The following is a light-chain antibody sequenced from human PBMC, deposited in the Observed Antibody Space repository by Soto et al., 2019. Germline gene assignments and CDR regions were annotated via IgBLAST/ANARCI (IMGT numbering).Light chain of an antibody. J-gene: IGLJ3*02. CDR3: CSYSATYSV. CDR1: NSDFGGFAF. V-gene: IGLV2-11*01. CDR2: DVT. Sequence: QSALTQPRSVSGSPGQSVAISCTGINSDFGGFAFVSWYQQHPGKAPKLIISDVTKRPSEVPDRFSGSKSGDTAFLTISGLRAEDEADYYCCSYSATYSVFGGGTKLTVL.